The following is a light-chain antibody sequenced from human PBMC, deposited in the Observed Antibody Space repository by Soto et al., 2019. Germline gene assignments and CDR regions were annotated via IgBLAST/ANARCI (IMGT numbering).Light chain of an antibody. J-gene: IGKJ2*01. CDR3: QQQNYWPHT. Sequence: EILRTQSPSTLSGSPGARVTRSGRAMQSVRGSLAWSHQRPGQDPRLLIYDASTTATSIAARVSGIASVTEFTLTISSLQSEDFAVYYCQQQNYWPHTFGQGTKVDI. CDR2: DAS. V-gene: IGKV3-15*01. CDR1: QSVRGS.